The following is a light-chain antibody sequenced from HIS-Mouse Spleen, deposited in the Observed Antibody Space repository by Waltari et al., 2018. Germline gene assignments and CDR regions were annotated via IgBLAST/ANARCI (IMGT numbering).Light chain of an antibody. J-gene: IGLJ1*01. CDR3: AAWDDSLNGYV. Sequence: QSALTQPASVSGSPGQSITISCTGTSSDVGGYNYVPSYQQHPGKAPKLMIYEVSNRPSGVSNRFSGSKSGTSASLAISGLQSEDEADYYCAAWDDSLNGYVFGTGTKVTVL. CDR2: EVS. CDR1: SSDVGGYNY. V-gene: IGLV2-14*01.